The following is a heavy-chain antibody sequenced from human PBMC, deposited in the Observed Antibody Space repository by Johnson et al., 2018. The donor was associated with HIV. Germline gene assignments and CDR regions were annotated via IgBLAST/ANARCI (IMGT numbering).Heavy chain of an antibody. Sequence: QMQLVESGGGLVKPGGSLRLSCAASGFTFSDYYMSWVRQAPDKGLEWVAVISYDGSNKYYADSVKGRFTISRDNSKNTLYLQMNSLRAEDTAVYYCAKDKDAFDIWGQGTMVTVSS. CDR2: ISYDGSNK. J-gene: IGHJ3*02. CDR1: GFTFSDYY. V-gene: IGHV3-30*18. CDR3: AKDKDAFDI.